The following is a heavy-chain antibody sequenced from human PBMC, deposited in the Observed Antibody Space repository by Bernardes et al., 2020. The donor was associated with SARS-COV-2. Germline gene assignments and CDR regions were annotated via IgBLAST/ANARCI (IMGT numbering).Heavy chain of an antibody. J-gene: IGHJ5*02. D-gene: IGHD6-19*01. CDR1: GFTFSSYS. Sequence: GGSLRLSCAASGFTFSSYSMNWVRQAPGKGLEWVSSISSSSAYIYYADSVKGRFTISRDNAKNSLFLQMNSLRAEDTAVYYCARGLAVAGTSYWFDPWGQGTLVTVSS. CDR3: ARGLAVAGTSYWFDP. CDR2: ISSSSAYI. V-gene: IGHV3-21*01.